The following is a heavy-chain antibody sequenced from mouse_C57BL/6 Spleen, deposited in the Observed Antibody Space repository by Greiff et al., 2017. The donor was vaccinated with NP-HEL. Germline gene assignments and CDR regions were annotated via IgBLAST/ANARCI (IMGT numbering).Heavy chain of an antibody. Sequence: QVQLQQSGAELVRPGASVTLSCKASGYTFTDYEMHWVKQTPVHGLEWIGAIDPETGGTAYNQKFKGKAILTADKSSSTAYMELRSLTSEDSAVYYCTRRVLLRTGLAYWGQGTLVTVSA. CDR2: IDPETGGT. D-gene: IGHD1-1*01. CDR3: TRRVLLRTGLAY. J-gene: IGHJ3*01. V-gene: IGHV1-15*01. CDR1: GYTFTDYE.